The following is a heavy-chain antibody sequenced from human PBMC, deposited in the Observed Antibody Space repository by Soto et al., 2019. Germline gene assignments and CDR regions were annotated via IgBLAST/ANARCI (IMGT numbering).Heavy chain of an antibody. D-gene: IGHD2-2*01. V-gene: IGHV5-51*01. Sequence: PAESLKISCKGSGYIFTNSWIGWVLQMPVKGLEWMGIIYPDDSDTRYSPSFQGQVTISADKSISTAYLQWSSLKASDTAMYYCARQDCSSATCYPFDPWGQGTLVTVSS. J-gene: IGHJ5*02. CDR1: GYIFTNSW. CDR2: IYPDDSDT. CDR3: ARQDCSSATCYPFDP.